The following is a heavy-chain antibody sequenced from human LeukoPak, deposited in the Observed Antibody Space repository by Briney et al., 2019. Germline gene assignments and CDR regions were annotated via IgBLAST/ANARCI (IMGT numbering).Heavy chain of an antibody. CDR1: GGSISSSSYY. CDR2: LYYSGST. D-gene: IGHD3-22*01. J-gene: IGHJ5*02. Sequence: SETLSLTCTVSGGSISSSSYYWGWIRQPPGKGLEWIGSLYYSGSTYYNPSLKSRVTISVDTSKNQSSLKLSSVSAADTAVYYCARDRYYYDSSGYYAWFDPWGQGTLVTVSS. V-gene: IGHV4-39*07. CDR3: ARDRYYYDSSGYYAWFDP.